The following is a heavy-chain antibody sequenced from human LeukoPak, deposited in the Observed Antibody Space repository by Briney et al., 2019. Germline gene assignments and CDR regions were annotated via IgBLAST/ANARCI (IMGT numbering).Heavy chain of an antibody. J-gene: IGHJ3*02. V-gene: IGHV4-59*11. CDR1: GGSIISHY. D-gene: IGHD3-22*01. CDR3: ARLLDNDNSGDPDTFDI. CDR2: VYYSGRT. Sequence: SETLSLTCTVPGGSIISHYWSWMRQPPGKGLEWIGFVYYSGRTRYNPSLQSRLTMSVDTSENDFSLKLTSVTAADTAVYYCARLLDNDNSGDPDTFDIWGQGTVVTVSS.